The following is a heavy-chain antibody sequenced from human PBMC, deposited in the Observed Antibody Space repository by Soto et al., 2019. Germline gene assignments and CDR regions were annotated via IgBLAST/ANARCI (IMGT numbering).Heavy chain of an antibody. D-gene: IGHD3-22*01. CDR2: INHSGST. J-gene: IGHJ4*02. Sequence: SETLSLTCAVYGGSFSGYYWSWIRQPPGKGLEWIGEINHSGSTNYNPSLKGRVTISVDTSKNQFSLKLSSATAADTAVYYCARGHDSSGYYYRFDFDYWGQGTLVTVSS. V-gene: IGHV4-34*01. CDR3: ARGHDSSGYYYRFDFDY. CDR1: GGSFSGYY.